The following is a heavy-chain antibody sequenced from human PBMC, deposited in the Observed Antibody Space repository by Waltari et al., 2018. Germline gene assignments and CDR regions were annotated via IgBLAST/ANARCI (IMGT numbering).Heavy chain of an antibody. J-gene: IGHJ4*02. CDR3: AKEEHQLGFLTH. CDR2: IPWNSGDI. CDR1: GLTFDTYA. Sequence: EVHLVVSGGGLVKTGRCLRMSCSASGLTFDTYALPWVRQAPGKGLEWVSGIPWNSGDIGYADSVRGRFTISRDNAKNSLYLQMNSLTVEDTAFYYCAKEEHQLGFLTHWGQGNLVTVSS. V-gene: IGHV3-9*01. D-gene: IGHD3-3*01.